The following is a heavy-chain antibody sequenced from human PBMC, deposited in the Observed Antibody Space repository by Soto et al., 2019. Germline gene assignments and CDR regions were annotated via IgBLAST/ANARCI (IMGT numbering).Heavy chain of an antibody. Sequence: PGGSLRLSCAASGFTFSSYGMHWVRRAPGKGLEWVAVISYDGSNKYYADSVKGRFTISRDNSKNTLYLQMNSLRAEDTAVYYCAKDGEMATITLQYWGQGTLVTVSS. CDR3: AKDGEMATITLQY. CDR1: GFTFSSYG. J-gene: IGHJ4*02. V-gene: IGHV3-30*18. D-gene: IGHD5-12*01. CDR2: ISYDGSNK.